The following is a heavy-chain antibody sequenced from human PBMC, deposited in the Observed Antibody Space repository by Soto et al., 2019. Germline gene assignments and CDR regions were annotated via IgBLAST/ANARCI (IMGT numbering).Heavy chain of an antibody. V-gene: IGHV3-30-3*01. CDR3: ASIHSSSWYTTYYYYGMYG. Sequence: GGSLRLSCAASGFTFSSYAMHWVRQAPGKGLEWVAVISYDGSNKYYADSVKGRFTISRDNSKNTLYLQMNSLRAEDTAVYYCASIHSSSWYTTYYYYGMYGWGKGTTVTVAS. CDR1: GFTFSSYA. J-gene: IGHJ6*04. D-gene: IGHD6-13*01. CDR2: ISYDGSNK.